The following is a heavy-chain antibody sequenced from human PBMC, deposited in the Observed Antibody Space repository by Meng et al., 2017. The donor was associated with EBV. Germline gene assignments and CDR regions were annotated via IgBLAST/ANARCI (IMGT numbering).Heavy chain of an antibody. CDR3: AHIIAARPFDY. D-gene: IGHD6-6*01. CDR2: IYWDDDK. J-gene: IGHJ4*02. CDR1: GFSLSTRGVG. Sequence: QLPLKESGPTLLTPTQTLTLTCTFSGFSLSTRGVGVGWIRQPPGKALEWLALIYWDDDKRYSPSLKSRLTITKDTSKNQVVLTMTNMDPVDAATYYCAHIIAARPFDYWGQGTLVTVSS. V-gene: IGHV2-5*02.